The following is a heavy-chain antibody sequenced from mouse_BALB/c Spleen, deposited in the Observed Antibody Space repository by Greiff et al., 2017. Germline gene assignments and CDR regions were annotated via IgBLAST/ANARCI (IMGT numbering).Heavy chain of an antibody. CDR3: VRERGNFHWYFDV. Sequence: EVQLVETGGGLVQPKGSLKLSCAASGFTFNTNAMNWVRQAPGKGLEWVARIRSKSNNYATYYADSVKDRFTISRDDSQSMLYLQMNNLKTEDTAMYYCVRERGNFHWYFDVWGAGTTVTVSS. D-gene: IGHD2-1*01. CDR1: GFTFNTNA. V-gene: IGHV10S3*01. CDR2: IRSKSNNYAT. J-gene: IGHJ1*01.